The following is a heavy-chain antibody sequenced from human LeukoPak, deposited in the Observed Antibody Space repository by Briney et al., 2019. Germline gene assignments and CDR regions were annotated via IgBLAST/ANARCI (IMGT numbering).Heavy chain of an antibody. CDR1: GGSISSYY. CDR2: IYYSGST. J-gene: IGHJ5*02. V-gene: IGHV4-59*01. CDR3: ARGPSVDSEWWFDP. D-gene: IGHD5-12*01. Sequence: SETLSLTCTVSGGSISSYYWSWIRQPPGKGLEWIGYIYYSGSTNYNPSLKSRVTISVDTSKNQFSLKPSSVTAADTAVYYCARGPSVDSEWWFDPWGQGTLVTVSS.